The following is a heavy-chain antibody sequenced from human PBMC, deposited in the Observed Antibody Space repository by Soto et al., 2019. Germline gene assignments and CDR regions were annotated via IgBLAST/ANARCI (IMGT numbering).Heavy chain of an antibody. CDR1: GGSISSDYYY. CDR3: ARGPSADKVDY. J-gene: IGHJ4*02. CDR2: IYNSGST. V-gene: IGHV4-30-4*01. Sequence: QVQLQESGPGLAKPSQTLSLTCTVSGGSISSDYYYWSWIRQPPEKGLEWIGHIYNSGSTYNNPSLNTRVTISVDTSKNQFSLKLSSVTAADTAVYYCARGPSADKVDYWGQGTLVTVSS.